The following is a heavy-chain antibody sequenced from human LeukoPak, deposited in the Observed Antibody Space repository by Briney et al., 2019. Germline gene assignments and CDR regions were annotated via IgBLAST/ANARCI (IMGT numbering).Heavy chain of an antibody. CDR2: MNPNSGNT. J-gene: IGHJ3*02. Sequence: SVKVSCKASGYTFTSYDINWVRQATGQGLEWMGWMNPNSGNTGYAQKFQGRVTITRNTSISTAYMELSSLRSEDTAVYYCARRPRGPYAFDIWGQGTMVTVSS. V-gene: IGHV1-8*03. CDR1: GYTFTSYD. CDR3: ARRPRGPYAFDI.